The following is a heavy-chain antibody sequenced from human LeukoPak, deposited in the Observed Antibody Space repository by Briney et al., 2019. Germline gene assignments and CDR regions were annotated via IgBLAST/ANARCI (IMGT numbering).Heavy chain of an antibody. D-gene: IGHD5-18*01. J-gene: IGHJ4*02. CDR2: IVPGNSDT. CDR3: VRHNNYALDY. V-gene: IGHV5-51*01. CDR1: GYSFPSYW. Sequence: GEALKISCEGAGYSFPSYWIGWAREMPGKGLEWVAIIVPGNSDTRYSPSFQGQVTISVDKSISTAYLQWGGLKASDSAMYYCVRHNNYALDYWGQGTLVTVSS.